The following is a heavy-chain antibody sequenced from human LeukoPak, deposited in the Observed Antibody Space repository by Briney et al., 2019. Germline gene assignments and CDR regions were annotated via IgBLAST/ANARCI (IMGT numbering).Heavy chain of an antibody. CDR1: GYTFIDFY. V-gene: IGHV1-69-2*01. CDR2: IDPEDGKV. Sequence: ATVKISCKASGYTFIDFYLHWVRQAPGKGLEWVGRIDPEDGKVVSGEKFQGRVAITADTSTDTSYLEVNALRPEDAAVYYCSTIDRGRLWGQGTLVTVSS. J-gene: IGHJ4*01. D-gene: IGHD6-25*01. CDR3: STIDRGRL.